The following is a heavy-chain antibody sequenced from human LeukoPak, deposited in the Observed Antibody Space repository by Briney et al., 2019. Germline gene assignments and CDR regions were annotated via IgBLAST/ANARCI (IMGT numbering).Heavy chain of an antibody. D-gene: IGHD1-26*01. CDR1: GFTFSSYA. J-gene: IGHJ4*02. CDR2: ISGSGGSA. CDR3: AKVIVGAPGY. Sequence: GGSLRLSCAASGFTFSSYAMSWVRQAPGKGLEWVSAISGSGGSAYCADSVKGRFTISRDNSKNTLYLQMNSLRAEDTAAYYCAKVIVGAPGYWGQGTLVTVSS. V-gene: IGHV3-23*01.